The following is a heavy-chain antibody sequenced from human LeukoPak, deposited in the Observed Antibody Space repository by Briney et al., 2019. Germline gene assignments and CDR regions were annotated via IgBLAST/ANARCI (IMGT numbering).Heavy chain of an antibody. J-gene: IGHJ4*02. V-gene: IGHV3-53*01. D-gene: IGHD5-18*01. CDR1: GFTVSSNY. CDR2: IYSGGST. Sequence: GGSLRLSCAASGFTVSSNYMSWVRQAPGKGLEWVSVIYSGGSTYYADSVKGRFTISRDNAKNSLYLQMNSLRAEDTAVYYCARVREGMIQLWLRKDYWGQGTLVTVSS. CDR3: ARVREGMIQLWLRKDY.